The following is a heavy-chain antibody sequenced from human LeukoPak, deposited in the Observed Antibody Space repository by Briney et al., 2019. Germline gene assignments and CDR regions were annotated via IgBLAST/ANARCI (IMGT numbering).Heavy chain of an antibody. V-gene: IGHV1-18*01. J-gene: IGHJ5*02. CDR2: ISAYNGNT. CDR3: ARANIVVVPAAIAWFDP. CDR1: GYTFTSYG. Sequence: ASVKVSCKASGYTFTSYGISWVRQAPGQGLEWMGWISAYNGNTNYAQKLQGRVTMTTDTSTSTAYMELRSLSSDDTAVYYCARANIVVVPAAIAWFDPWGQGTLVTVSS. D-gene: IGHD2-2*01.